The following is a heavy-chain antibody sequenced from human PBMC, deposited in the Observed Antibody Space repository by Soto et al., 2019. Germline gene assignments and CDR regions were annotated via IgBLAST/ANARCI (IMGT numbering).Heavy chain of an antibody. J-gene: IGHJ4*02. CDR2: VYHTGST. CDR3: ATLPPRIVVVVLPIPS. CDR1: GGSISSTNW. D-gene: IGHD2-15*01. Sequence: QVQLQQSGPRLARPSGTLSLTCVVSGGSISSTNWWTWVRQTPGKGLEWIGEVYHTGSTKYNPSHKNRVTISLDKSNNQYSRNLESVTAADTALYYCATLPPRIVVVVLPIPSWGQGTLVTVSS. V-gene: IGHV4-4*02.